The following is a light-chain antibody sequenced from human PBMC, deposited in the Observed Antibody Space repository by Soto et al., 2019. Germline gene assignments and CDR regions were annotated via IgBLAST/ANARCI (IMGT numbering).Light chain of an antibody. CDR2: GTS. V-gene: IGKV3-20*01. Sequence: EIVLTQSPGTLSLSPGERATLSCRASQSVISTTLAWYQQKPGQAPRLVIYGTSTRATGIPDRFSGSGSGTDFTLTISRLEPEDFAVYYCQQYGSSSFTFGQGTKLETK. CDR3: QQYGSSSFT. CDR1: QSVISTT. J-gene: IGKJ2*01.